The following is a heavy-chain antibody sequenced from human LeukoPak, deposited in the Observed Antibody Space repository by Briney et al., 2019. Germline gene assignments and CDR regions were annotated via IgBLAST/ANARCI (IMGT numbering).Heavy chain of an antibody. D-gene: IGHD3-22*01. V-gene: IGHV1-2*02. CDR1: GYTFTGYY. CDR2: TNPNSGGT. J-gene: IGHJ6*02. Sequence: GASVKVSCKASGYTFTGYYMHWVRQAPGQGLEWMGWTNPNSGGTNYAQKFQGRVTMTRDTSISTAYMELSRLRSDDTAVYYCARVFDSSGYSKTPYYGMDVWGQGTTVTVSS. CDR3: ARVFDSSGYSKTPYYGMDV.